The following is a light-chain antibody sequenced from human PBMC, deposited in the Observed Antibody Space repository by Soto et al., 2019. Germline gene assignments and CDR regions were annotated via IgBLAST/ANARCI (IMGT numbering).Light chain of an antibody. Sequence: EVVLTQSPGTLSLSPGEGATLSGRASQIVTGDYLAWYQQKPGQAPRLLMYDASTRATGIPDRFSGSGSGTDFTLIISRLEPEDFAVYYCQQYGSSGPFGQGTKVDI. CDR2: DAS. CDR1: QIVTGDY. CDR3: QQYGSSGP. V-gene: IGKV3-20*01. J-gene: IGKJ1*01.